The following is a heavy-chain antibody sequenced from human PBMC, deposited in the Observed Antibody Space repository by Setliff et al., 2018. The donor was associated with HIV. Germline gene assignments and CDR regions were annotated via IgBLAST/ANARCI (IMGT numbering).Heavy chain of an antibody. J-gene: IGHJ4*02. CDR1: GYSFIGHH. CDR2: ISPINGNT. CDR3: ARAVSYSGFERALSYCDY. D-gene: IGHD5-12*01. V-gene: IGHV1-3*03. Sequence: ASVKVSCKASGYSFIGHHMHWVRQAPGQGLEWMGWISPINGNTKYSQKFQDRVTITRDTSASTAYMELSSPRSEDMAVYYCARAVSYSGFERALSYCDYWGQGTLVTVSS.